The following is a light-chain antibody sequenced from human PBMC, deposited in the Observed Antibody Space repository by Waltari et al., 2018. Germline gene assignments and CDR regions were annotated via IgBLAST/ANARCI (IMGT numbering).Light chain of an antibody. CDR1: TSNFGAGYV. V-gene: IGLV1-40*01. Sequence: QSALTQPPSLSGAPGQRVSISCTRKTSNFGAGYVVHWYQQLPGAAPKLLIYDNSNRPSGVPDRFSGSKSGTSASLAITGLQADDEADYYCQSYDSALRNVVFGGGTKLTV. CDR2: DNS. J-gene: IGLJ2*01. CDR3: QSYDSALRNVV.